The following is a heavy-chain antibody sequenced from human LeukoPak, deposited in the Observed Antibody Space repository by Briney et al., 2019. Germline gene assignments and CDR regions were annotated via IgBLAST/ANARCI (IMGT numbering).Heavy chain of an antibody. CDR2: ISSSGSNK. CDR3: ARDLGDYVGYDAFDI. J-gene: IGHJ3*02. D-gene: IGHD4-17*01. CDR1: GLTFGSFE. V-gene: IGHV3-48*03. Sequence: AGGSLRLSCAASGLTFGSFEMNWIRQAPWKGLEWLSYISSSGSNKYYADSLKGRFTISRDNAKNSLYLQMNSLTAEDTADYYCARDLGDYVGYDAFDIWGQGTRVTVSS.